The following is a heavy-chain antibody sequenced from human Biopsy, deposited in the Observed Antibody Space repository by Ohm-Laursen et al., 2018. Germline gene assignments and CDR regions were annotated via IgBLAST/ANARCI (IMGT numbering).Heavy chain of an antibody. J-gene: IGHJ4*02. D-gene: IGHD5-24*01. CDR1: GGSISSGSNY. CDR3: ARHDGNGPFALDS. Sequence: SQTLSLTCTVSGGSISSGSNYWAWIRQPPGKGLERIGSVYHSGTTYYSPSLKSRVTVSVDTSKNQLSLKVTSVTAADTAAYYCARHDGNGPFALDSWGQGTLVTVSS. CDR2: VYHSGTT. V-gene: IGHV4-39*01.